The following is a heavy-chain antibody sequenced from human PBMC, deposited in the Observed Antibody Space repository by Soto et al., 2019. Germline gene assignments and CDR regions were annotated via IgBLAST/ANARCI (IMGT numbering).Heavy chain of an antibody. J-gene: IGHJ5*02. Sequence: ASVKVSCKAPGYTFTNNDVSWVRQATGQGLEWMGWMNPGSGDTGYAQKFQGRVTMTRDISIAKAYMELNSLTSEDTPIYYCARMESSCPLNWFVPWGQGTLVTVSS. CDR2: MNPGSGDT. V-gene: IGHV1-8*02. CDR3: ARMESSCPLNWFVP. D-gene: IGHD1-1*01. CDR1: GYTFTNND.